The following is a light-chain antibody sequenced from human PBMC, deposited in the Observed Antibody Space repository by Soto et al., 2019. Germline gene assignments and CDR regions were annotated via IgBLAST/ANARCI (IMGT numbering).Light chain of an antibody. V-gene: IGKV3-11*01. CDR3: QQRSNWPPIT. J-gene: IGKJ5*01. CDR1: QSVSTF. CDR2: GAS. Sequence: EIVLTQSPATLSLSPGERAILSRRASQSVSTFLAWFQQKPGQAPRLLIYGASSRATGIPDRFSGSGSGTDFTLTISRLEPEDFAVYFCQQRSNWPPITFGQGTRLEIK.